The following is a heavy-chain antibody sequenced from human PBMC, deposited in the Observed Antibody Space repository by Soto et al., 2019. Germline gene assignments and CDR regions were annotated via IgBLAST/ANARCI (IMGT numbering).Heavy chain of an antibody. CDR3: ASGIQGFGELSYYYGMDV. CDR1: GGSFSGYY. D-gene: IGHD3-10*01. V-gene: IGHV4-34*01. Sequence: SGTLSLTCAVYGGSFSGYYWSWIRQPPGKGLEWIGEINHSGSTNYNPSLKSRVTISVDTSKNQFSLKLSSVTAADTAVYYCASGIQGFGELSYYYGMDVWGQGTTVTVSS. CDR2: INHSGST. J-gene: IGHJ6*02.